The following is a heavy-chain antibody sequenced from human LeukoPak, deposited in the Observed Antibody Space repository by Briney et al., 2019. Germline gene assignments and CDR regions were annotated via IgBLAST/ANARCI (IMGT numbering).Heavy chain of an antibody. CDR3: ARVIAYYYDH. J-gene: IGHJ4*02. D-gene: IGHD2-21*01. CDR1: GGSISSGGYS. Sequence: SETLSLTCTVSGGSISSGGYSWSWIRQHPGKGLEWIGYIYYSGSTYYNPSLKSRVTISVDTSKNQFSLKLSSVTAADTAVYYCARVIAYYYDHWGQGTLVTVSS. V-gene: IGHV4-31*03. CDR2: IYYSGST.